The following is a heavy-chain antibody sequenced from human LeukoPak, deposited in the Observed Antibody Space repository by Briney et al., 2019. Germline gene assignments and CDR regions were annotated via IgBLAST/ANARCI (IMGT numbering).Heavy chain of an antibody. CDR2: FDPEDGET. J-gene: IGHJ4*02. V-gene: IGHV1-24*01. CDR1: GYTLTELS. D-gene: IGHD3-22*01. Sequence: GASVKVSCKVSGYTLTELSMHWVRQAPGKGLEWMGGFDPEDGETIYAQKFQGRVTMTEDTSTDTAYMELSSLRSEDTAVYYCAGSIPMIVVVSSEFDYWGQGTLVTVSS. CDR3: AGSIPMIVVVSSEFDY.